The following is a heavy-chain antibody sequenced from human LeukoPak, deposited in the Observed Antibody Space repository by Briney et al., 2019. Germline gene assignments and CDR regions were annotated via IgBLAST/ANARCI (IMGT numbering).Heavy chain of an antibody. CDR1: GGTFSSYA. CDR3: ARGANYDSSGYARNYYYYMDV. V-gene: IGHV1-69*13. J-gene: IGHJ6*03. CDR2: IIPIFGTA. D-gene: IGHD3-22*01. Sequence: SVKVSCKASGGTFSSYAISWVRQAPGQGLEWMGGIIPIFGTANYAQKFQGRVTITPDESTSTAYMELSSLRSEDTAVYYCARGANYDSSGYARNYYYYMDVWGKGTTVTVSS.